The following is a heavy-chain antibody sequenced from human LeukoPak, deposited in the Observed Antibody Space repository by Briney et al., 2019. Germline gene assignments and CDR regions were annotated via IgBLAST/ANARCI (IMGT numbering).Heavy chain of an antibody. Sequence: PSETLSLTCTVSGGFLSGYYWSWFRQPPGKEVEWIGYIHYSGTTNYNPSLRSRVTISVDTSKNHFSLKLSSVTAADTAVYYCARQLGYGMDVWGQGTTVTVSS. V-gene: IGHV4-59*08. J-gene: IGHJ6*02. CDR3: ARQLGYGMDV. CDR1: GGFLSGYY. CDR2: IHYSGTT.